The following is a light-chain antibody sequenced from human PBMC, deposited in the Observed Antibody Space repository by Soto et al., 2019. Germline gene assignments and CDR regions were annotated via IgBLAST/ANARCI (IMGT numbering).Light chain of an antibody. Sequence: EIVLTHSPGTLSFSPWEGSTLSSGSSQSVSSSYLVWHQQKPGQAPRLLIYGASTRATGIPARFSGSGSGTEFTLTISSLQSEDFAVYYCQQYNNWPQTFGQGTKVDNK. CDR3: QQYNNWPQT. V-gene: IGKV3-15*01. J-gene: IGKJ1*01. CDR1: QSVSSSY. CDR2: GAS.